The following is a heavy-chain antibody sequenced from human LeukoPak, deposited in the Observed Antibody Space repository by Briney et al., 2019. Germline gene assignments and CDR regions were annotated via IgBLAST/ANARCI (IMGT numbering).Heavy chain of an antibody. V-gene: IGHV3-23*01. J-gene: IGHJ5*02. CDR1: EFTFSSYA. CDR3: AKESNYDFWSGYFA. D-gene: IGHD3-3*01. Sequence: PGGSLRLSCAASEFTFSSYAMGWVRQAPGKGLEWVSAISGSGASTYYADSVKGRFSISRDNSKNTLYLLMNSLRAEDTAVYYCAKESNYDFWSGYFAWGQGTLVTVSS. CDR2: ISGSGAST.